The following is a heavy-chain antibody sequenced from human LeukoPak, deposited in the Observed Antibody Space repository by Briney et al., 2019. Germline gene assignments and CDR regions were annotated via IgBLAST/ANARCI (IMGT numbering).Heavy chain of an antibody. CDR3: AELGITMIGGV. CDR2: ISSSGSTI. D-gene: IGHD3-10*02. Sequence: GSLRLSCAASGFTFSSYEMNWVRQAPGKGLEWVSYISSSGSTIYYADPVKGRFTISRDNAKNSLYLQMNSLRAEDTAVYYCAELGITMIGGVWGKGTTVTISS. J-gene: IGHJ6*04. CDR1: GFTFSSYE. V-gene: IGHV3-48*03.